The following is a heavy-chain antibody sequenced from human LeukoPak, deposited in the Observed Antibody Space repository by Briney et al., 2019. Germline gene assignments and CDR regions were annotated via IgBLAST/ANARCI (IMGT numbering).Heavy chain of an antibody. D-gene: IGHD2-21*01. CDR2: ISDSGTST. Sequence: PGGSLRLSCAASGLTFSDYDMSWIRQAPGEGLEWVSYISDSGTSTFYADSVQGRFSISRDNAKSSLFLQMNSLRAEDTAVYYCARHEVIASYYFDYWGQGTLVTVSS. CDR1: GLTFSDYD. V-gene: IGHV3-11*01. CDR3: ARHEVIASYYFDY. J-gene: IGHJ4*02.